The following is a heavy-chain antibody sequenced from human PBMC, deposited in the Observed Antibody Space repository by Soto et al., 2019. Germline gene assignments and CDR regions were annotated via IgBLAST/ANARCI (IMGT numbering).Heavy chain of an antibody. J-gene: IGHJ5*02. CDR3: ARDLRGGYDSGNWFDP. D-gene: IGHD5-12*01. CDR2: IYYSGST. CDR1: GGSISSGGYY. V-gene: IGHV4-31*03. Sequence: PSETLSLTCTVSGGSISSGGYYWSWIRQHPGKGLEWIGYIYYSGSTYYNPSLKSRVTISVDTSKNQFSLKLSSVTAADTAVYYCARDLRGGYDSGNWFDPWGQGTLVTVSS.